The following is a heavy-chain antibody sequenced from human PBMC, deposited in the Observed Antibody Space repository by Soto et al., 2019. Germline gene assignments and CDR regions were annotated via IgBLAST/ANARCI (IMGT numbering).Heavy chain of an antibody. V-gene: IGHV1-3*01. J-gene: IGHJ5*02. CDR2: INAGNGNT. CDR3: AREVAAADTNWFDP. D-gene: IGHD6-13*01. Sequence: ASVKVSCKASGYTFTSYAMHWVRQAPGQRLEWMGWINAGNGNTKYSQKFRGRVTITRDTSASTAYMELSSLRSEDTAVYYCAREVAAADTNWFDPWGQGTLVTVSS. CDR1: GYTFTSYA.